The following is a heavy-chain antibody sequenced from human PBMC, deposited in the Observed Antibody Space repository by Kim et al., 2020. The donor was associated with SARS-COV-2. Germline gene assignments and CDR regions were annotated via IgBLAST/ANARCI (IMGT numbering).Heavy chain of an antibody. J-gene: IGHJ6*02. CDR1: GFTFSSYA. Sequence: GGSLRLSCAASGFTFSSYAMSWVRQAPGKGLEWVSAISGSGGSTYYADSVKGRFTISRDNSKNTLYLQMNSLRAEDTAVYYCAKDRPLPPVVSAYYYGMDVWGQGTTVTVSS. CDR3: AKDRPLPPVVSAYYYGMDV. D-gene: IGHD3-16*02. V-gene: IGHV3-23*01. CDR2: ISGSGGST.